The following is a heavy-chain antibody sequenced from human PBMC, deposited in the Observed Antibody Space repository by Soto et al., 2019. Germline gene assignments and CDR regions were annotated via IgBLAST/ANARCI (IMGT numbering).Heavy chain of an antibody. D-gene: IGHD3-10*01. V-gene: IGHV4-38-2*01. CDR2: IYHSGST. CDR3: ASINPYGSGTYYFDY. CDR1: GYSISSGYY. Sequence: SETLSLTCAVPGYSISSGYYWGWIRQPPGKGLEWIGSIYHSGSTYYNPSLKSRVTISVDTSKNQFSLKLSSVTAADTAVYYCASINPYGSGTYYFDYWGQGTLVTVSS. J-gene: IGHJ4*02.